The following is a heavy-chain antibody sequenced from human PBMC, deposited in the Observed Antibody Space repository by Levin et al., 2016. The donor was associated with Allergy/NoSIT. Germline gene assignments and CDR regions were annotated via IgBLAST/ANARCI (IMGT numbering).Heavy chain of an antibody. D-gene: IGHD6-19*01. CDR2: IYYSGST. V-gene: IGHV4-59*08. J-gene: IGHJ5*02. Sequence: SETLSLTCTVSGGSISSYYWSWIRQPPGKGLEWIGYIYYSGSTNYNPSLKSRVTISVDTSKNQFSLKLSSVTAADTAVYYCAGQTGYSSGWYRIEWFDPWGQGTLVTVSS. CDR1: GGSISSYY. CDR3: AGQTGYSSGWYRIEWFDP.